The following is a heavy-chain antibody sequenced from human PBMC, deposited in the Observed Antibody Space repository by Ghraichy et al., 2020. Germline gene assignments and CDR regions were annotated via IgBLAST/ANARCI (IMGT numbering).Heavy chain of an antibody. CDR3: AYRYYYDSSGYQTPGAFDI. CDR1: GFSLSTSGVG. Sequence: SGPTLVKPTQTLTLTCTFSGFSLSTSGVGVGWIRQPPGKALEWLALIYWDDDKRYSPSLKSRLTITKDTSKNQVVLTMTNMDPVDTATYYCAYRYYYDSSGYQTPGAFDIWGQGTMVTVSS. CDR2: IYWDDDK. D-gene: IGHD3-22*01. V-gene: IGHV2-5*02. J-gene: IGHJ3*02.